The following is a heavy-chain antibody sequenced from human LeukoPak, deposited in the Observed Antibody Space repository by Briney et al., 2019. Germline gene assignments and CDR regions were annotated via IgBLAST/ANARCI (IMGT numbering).Heavy chain of an antibody. J-gene: IGHJ4*02. CDR2: ISWNSGSI. CDR1: GFTFDDYA. CDR3: ARDYKLLWFGELFGY. V-gene: IGHV3-9*01. Sequence: GRSLRLSCAASGFTFDDYAMHWVRQAPGKGLEWVSGISWNSGSIGYADSVKGRFTISRDNAKNSLYLQMNSLRAEDTAVYYCARDYKLLWFGELFGYWGQGTLVTVSS. D-gene: IGHD3-10*01.